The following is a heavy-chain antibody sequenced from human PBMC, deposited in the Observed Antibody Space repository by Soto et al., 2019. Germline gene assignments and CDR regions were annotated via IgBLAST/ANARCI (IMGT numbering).Heavy chain of an antibody. CDR2: IYYSGST. Sequence: QLQLQESGPGLVKPPETLSLTCTVSGGSISSTTYYWNWIRQPPGKGLEWIASIYYSGSTYYNPSLKSRVTPSVDTYKNQFSLKLSSLTAADTAVYYCARHGPGQIVPFAFWGQGTLVTVSA. CDR3: ARHGPGQIVPFAF. V-gene: IGHV4-39*01. D-gene: IGHD3-16*02. CDR1: GGSISSTTYY. J-gene: IGHJ4*02.